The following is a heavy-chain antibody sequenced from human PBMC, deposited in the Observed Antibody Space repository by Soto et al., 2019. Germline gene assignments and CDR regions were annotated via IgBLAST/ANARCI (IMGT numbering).Heavy chain of an antibody. CDR2: VYYTGAS. J-gene: IGHJ5*01. CDR3: ARLEGYMVRRVIIVDWLDS. V-gene: IGHV4-39*01. D-gene: IGHD3-10*01. CDR1: GGSISSDSYF. Sequence: PSETLSLTCTVSGGSISSDSYFWAWIRQPPGKGPEWIGTVYYTGASYYNPSLKSRVTISVDTSKNQFSLKLRSVRAADTAVVYCARLEGYMVRRVIIVDWLDSWGQRTPVAVSS.